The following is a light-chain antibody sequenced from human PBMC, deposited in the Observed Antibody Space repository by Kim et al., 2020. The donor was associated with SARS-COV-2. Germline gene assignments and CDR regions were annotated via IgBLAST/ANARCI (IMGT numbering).Light chain of an antibody. J-gene: IGKJ3*01. V-gene: IGKV3-20*01. Sequence: LSPGESAPLSCRAIQSFSSSYLAWYQQKPGQAPRLLIYGASSRATGIPDRFSGSGSGTDFTLTISRLEPEDFAVYYCQQYGSSFTFGPGTKVDIK. CDR2: GAS. CDR3: QQYGSSFT. CDR1: QSFSSSY.